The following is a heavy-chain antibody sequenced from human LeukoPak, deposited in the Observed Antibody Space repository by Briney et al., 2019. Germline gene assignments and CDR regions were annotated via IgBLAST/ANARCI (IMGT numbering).Heavy chain of an antibody. Sequence: PSETLSLTCTVSGGSISSYYWSWIRQPPGKGLEWIGYISYSGRTNYNPSLKSRVTISVDTSKNQFSLKLSSVTAADTAVYYCASMVYSSGYTWGQGTLVTVSS. CDR2: ISYSGRT. D-gene: IGHD3-22*01. CDR3: ASMVYSSGYT. V-gene: IGHV4-59*08. J-gene: IGHJ4*02. CDR1: GGSISSYY.